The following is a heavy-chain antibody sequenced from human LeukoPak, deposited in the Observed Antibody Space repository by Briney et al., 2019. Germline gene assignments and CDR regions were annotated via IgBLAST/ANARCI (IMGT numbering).Heavy chain of an antibody. J-gene: IGHJ5*02. Sequence: PSETLSLTCTVSGGSISPYYWTWIRQPPGKGLEWIGYIYYNGNTNYNPSLKSRITISVDTSKNQFSLRLKPVTAADTAVYYCARGPLSSRTTWTWFDPWGQGTLVTVSS. CDR3: ARGPLSSRTTWTWFDP. D-gene: IGHD6-13*01. CDR2: IYYNGNT. CDR1: GGSISPYY. V-gene: IGHV4-59*01.